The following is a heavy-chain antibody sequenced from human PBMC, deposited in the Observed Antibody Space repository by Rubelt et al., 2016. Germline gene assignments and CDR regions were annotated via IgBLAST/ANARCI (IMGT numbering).Heavy chain of an antibody. Sequence: GGSISSYYWSWIRQPPGKGLEWIGYSSYSGSTNYNPSLKSRVTISVDTSKNQFSLGLSSVTAADTAVYYCARAYYYGSGSYFPVDYWGQGTLVTVSS. CDR2: SSYSGST. CDR3: ARAYYYGSGSYFPVDY. D-gene: IGHD3-10*01. CDR1: GGSISSYY. J-gene: IGHJ4*02. V-gene: IGHV4-59*01.